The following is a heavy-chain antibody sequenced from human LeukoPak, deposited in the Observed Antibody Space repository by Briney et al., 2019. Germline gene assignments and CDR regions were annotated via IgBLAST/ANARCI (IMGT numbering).Heavy chain of an antibody. D-gene: IGHD1-14*01. V-gene: IGHV3-7*01. J-gene: IGHJ3*02. Sequence: GGSLRLSCAASGFTFNNFWMAWVRQAPGKGLEWVANIKEVGSEQYYVDSVKGRFTISRDNARKSLFLQMSSLRAEDTAVYYCARIGNPFGFDIWGQGTMVTVSS. CDR3: ARIGNPFGFDI. CDR1: GFTFNNFW. CDR2: IKEVGSEQ.